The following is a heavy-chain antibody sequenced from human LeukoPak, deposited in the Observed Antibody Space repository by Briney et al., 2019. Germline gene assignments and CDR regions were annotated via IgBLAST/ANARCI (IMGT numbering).Heavy chain of an antibody. D-gene: IGHD2-2*01. CDR3: AKGGYCSSTSCYVGGFDP. Sequence: QPGGSLRLSCAASGFTFSSYVMNWVRQAPGKGLEWVSVMGGGGGSTYYAGSVKGRFTISRDNSKNTLFLQMNSLRAEDTAVYYCAKGGYCSSTSCYVGGFDPWGQGTLVTVSS. CDR1: GFTFSSYV. J-gene: IGHJ5*02. V-gene: IGHV3-23*01. CDR2: MGGGGGST.